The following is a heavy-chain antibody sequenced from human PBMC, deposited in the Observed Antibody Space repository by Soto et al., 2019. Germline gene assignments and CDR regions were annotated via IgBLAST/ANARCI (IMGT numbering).Heavy chain of an antibody. Sequence: ASVKVSCKASGGTFTSYGISWVRQAPGQGLEWMGWISAYNGNTNYAQKLQGRVTMTTDTSTSTAYMELRSLRSDDTAVYYCARNTIFGVVNWFDPWGQGTLVTVSS. D-gene: IGHD3-3*01. J-gene: IGHJ5*02. CDR1: GGTFTSYG. V-gene: IGHV1-18*01. CDR2: ISAYNGNT. CDR3: ARNTIFGVVNWFDP.